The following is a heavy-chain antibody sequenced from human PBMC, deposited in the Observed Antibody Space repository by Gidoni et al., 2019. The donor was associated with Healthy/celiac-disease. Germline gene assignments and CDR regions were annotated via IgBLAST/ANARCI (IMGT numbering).Heavy chain of an antibody. CDR1: GGTFSSYA. Sequence: QVQLVQSGAEVKKPGSSVKVSCKASGGTFSSYAISWVRQAPGQGLEWMGRIIPILGIANYAQKFQGRVTITADKSTSTAYMELSSLRSEDTAVYYCARTYYYDSSGYSPKDVWGQGTTVTVSS. J-gene: IGHJ6*02. CDR3: ARTYYYDSSGYSPKDV. CDR2: IIPILGIA. D-gene: IGHD3-22*01. V-gene: IGHV1-69*04.